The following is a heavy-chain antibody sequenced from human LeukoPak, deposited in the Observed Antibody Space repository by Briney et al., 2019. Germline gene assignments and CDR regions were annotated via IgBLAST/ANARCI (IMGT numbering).Heavy chain of an antibody. D-gene: IGHD3-3*01. J-gene: IGHJ1*01. V-gene: IGHV1-69*13. Sequence: ASVKVSCEASGGTFSSYAISWVRQAPGQWLEWMGGIIPIFGTANYAQKFQGRVTITADESTSTAYMELSSLRSEDTAVYYCARADNFWSGAEYFQHWGQGTLVTVSS. CDR2: IIPIFGTA. CDR3: ARADNFWSGAEYFQH. CDR1: GGTFSSYA.